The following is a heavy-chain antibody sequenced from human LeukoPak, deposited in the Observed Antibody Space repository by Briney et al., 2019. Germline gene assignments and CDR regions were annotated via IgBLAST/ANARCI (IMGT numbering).Heavy chain of an antibody. CDR1: GFTFRSYG. CDR2: IGGSGVST. D-gene: IGHD3-22*01. V-gene: IGHV3-23*01. CDR3: AKESGGGYVVYFDY. Sequence: LPGGSLRLSCAASGFTFRSYGMHWVRQAPGKGLEWVSAIGGSGVSTYYADSVKGRFTISRDNSKNTLYLQMNSLRAEDTAVYYCAKESGGGYVVYFDYWGQGTLVTVSS. J-gene: IGHJ4*02.